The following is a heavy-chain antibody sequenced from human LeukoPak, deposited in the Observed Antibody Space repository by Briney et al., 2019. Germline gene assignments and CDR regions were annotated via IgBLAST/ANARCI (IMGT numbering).Heavy chain of an antibody. J-gene: IGHJ5*02. Sequence: PSETLSLTCTVSGASIRSHYWSWIRQPPGKGLEWIGYMYYSGNSNYNPALKSRVTISVDTSKNQFSLKLSSVTAADTAVYYCARQSLVRWFDPWGQGTLVTVSS. V-gene: IGHV4-59*08. CDR2: MYYSGNS. CDR1: GASIRSHY. CDR3: ARQSLVRWFDP. D-gene: IGHD3-10*01.